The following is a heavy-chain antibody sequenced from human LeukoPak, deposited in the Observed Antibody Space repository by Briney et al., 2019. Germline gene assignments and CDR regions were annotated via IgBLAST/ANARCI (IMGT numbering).Heavy chain of an antibody. Sequence: GGSLRLSCAASGFIFSNYALAQVRQAPGKGLEWVSGISRIGGSTHYADSVKGRFTISRDNSKNILYLQMNSLRAEDTALYYCAKDFVGTGNFRGGDYWGQGTLVTVSS. CDR3: AKDFVGTGNFRGGDY. V-gene: IGHV3-23*01. CDR2: ISRIGGST. D-gene: IGHD1-1*01. CDR1: GFIFSNYA. J-gene: IGHJ4*02.